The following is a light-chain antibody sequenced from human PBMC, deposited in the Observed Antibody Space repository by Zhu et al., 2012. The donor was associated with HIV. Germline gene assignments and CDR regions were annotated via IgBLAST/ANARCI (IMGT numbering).Light chain of an antibody. Sequence: IQMTQSPSSLSASVGDRITITCRARQDISDYLAWYQHKPGQFPKLLIYAASTLQSGVPSRFSGSGSGTDFTLTISSLQPEDVATYYCQKYNSAPRTFGQGTKVEIK. CDR2: AAS. CDR3: QKYNSAPRT. V-gene: IGKV1-27*01. J-gene: IGKJ1*01. CDR1: QDISDY.